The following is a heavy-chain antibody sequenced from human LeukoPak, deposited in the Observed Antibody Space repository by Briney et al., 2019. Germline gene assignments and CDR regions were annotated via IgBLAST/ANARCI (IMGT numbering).Heavy chain of an antibody. D-gene: IGHD3-3*02. V-gene: IGHV3-74*01. CDR2: INRDGSST. J-gene: IGHJ4*02. CDR1: GFTFGKSW. Sequence: GGSLRLSCAASGFTFGKSWIHWVRQAPGKGLVWVSHINRDGSSTNYADSVKGRFTISRDNAKNTLYLQMNSLRAEDTAVYYCARPPFISGGQGTLVTVSS. CDR3: ARPPFIS.